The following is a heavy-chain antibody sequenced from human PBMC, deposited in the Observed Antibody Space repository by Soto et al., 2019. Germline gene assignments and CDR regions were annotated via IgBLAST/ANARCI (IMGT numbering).Heavy chain of an antibody. CDR1: GYTFTSYG. Sequence: QVQLVQSGAEVKKPGASVKVSCKSSGYTFTSYGISWVRQAPGQGLEWMGWISGYNGNTNYAQKRQGRVTMTTDTSTSTADMELRSLRSDASAVYYRARDEGYKWNDGGWFDPWGQGTLVTVSS. CDR2: ISGYNGNT. CDR3: ARDEGYKWNDGGWFDP. J-gene: IGHJ5*02. V-gene: IGHV1-18*01. D-gene: IGHD1-1*01.